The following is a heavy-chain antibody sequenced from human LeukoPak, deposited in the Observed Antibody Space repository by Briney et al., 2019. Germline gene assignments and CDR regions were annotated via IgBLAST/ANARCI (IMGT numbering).Heavy chain of an antibody. CDR1: GGSISSYY. CDR2: IYTSGST. Sequence: SETLSLTCTVSGGSISSYYWSWIRQPARKGLEWIGRIYTSGSTNYNPSLKSRVTMSVDTSKNQFSLKLSSVTAADTAVYYCARDERIAMSFDYWGQGTLVTVSS. D-gene: IGHD5-18*01. J-gene: IGHJ4*02. V-gene: IGHV4-4*07. CDR3: ARDERIAMSFDY.